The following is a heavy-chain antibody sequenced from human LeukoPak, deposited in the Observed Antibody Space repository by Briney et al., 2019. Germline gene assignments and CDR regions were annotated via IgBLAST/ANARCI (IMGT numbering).Heavy chain of an antibody. V-gene: IGHV1-8*01. D-gene: IGHD3-10*01. CDR1: GYTFTSYD. J-gene: IGHJ6*02. Sequence: ASVKVSCKASGYTFTSYDINWVRQATGQGLEWMGWMNPNSGNTGYAQKFQGRVTMTRNTSISTAYMELSSLRSEDTAAHYCASRYYYGSGSSTHYYGMDVWGQGTTVTVSS. CDR2: MNPNSGNT. CDR3: ASRYYYGSGSSTHYYGMDV.